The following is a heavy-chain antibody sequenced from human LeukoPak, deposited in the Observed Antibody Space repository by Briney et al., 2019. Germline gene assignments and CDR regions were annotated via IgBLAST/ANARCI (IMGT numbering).Heavy chain of an antibody. CDR3: ARGGDRYSYGYYY. CDR2: IYSGGST. J-gene: IGHJ4*02. D-gene: IGHD5-18*01. V-gene: IGHV3-53*01. CDR1: GFTVSSNY. Sequence: PGGSLRLSCAASGFTVSSNYMSWVRQAPGKGLEWVSVIYSGGSTYYAGSVKGRFTISRDNSKNTLYLQMNSLRAEDTAVYYCARGGDRYSYGYYYWGQGTLVTVSS.